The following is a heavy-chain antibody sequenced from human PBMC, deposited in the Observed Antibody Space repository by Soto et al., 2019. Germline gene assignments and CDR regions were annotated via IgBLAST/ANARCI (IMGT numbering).Heavy chain of an antibody. J-gene: IGHJ6*02. Sequence: PSETLSLTCAVSGGSISSSNWWSWVRQPPGKGLEWIGEIYHSGSTNYNPSLKSRVTISVDKSKNQFSLKLCSVTAADTAVYYCARDNRVAATAYYYYGMDVWGQGTTVT. CDR1: GGSISSSNW. CDR2: IYHSGST. V-gene: IGHV4-4*02. CDR3: ARDNRVAATAYYYYGMDV. D-gene: IGHD6-19*01.